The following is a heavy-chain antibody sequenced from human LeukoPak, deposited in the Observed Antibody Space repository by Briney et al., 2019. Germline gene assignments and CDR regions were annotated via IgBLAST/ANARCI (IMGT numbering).Heavy chain of an antibody. D-gene: IGHD6-13*01. CDR2: ISYDGSNK. Sequence: GRSLRLSCAASGFTFSSYGMHWVRQALGKGLEWVAVISYDGSNKYYADSVKGRFTISRDNSKNTLYLQMNSLRAEDTAVYYCAKDRPDSSSWPAIDYWAREPWSPSPQ. CDR3: AKDRPDSSSWPAIDY. V-gene: IGHV3-30*18. CDR1: GFTFSSYG. J-gene: IGHJ4*02.